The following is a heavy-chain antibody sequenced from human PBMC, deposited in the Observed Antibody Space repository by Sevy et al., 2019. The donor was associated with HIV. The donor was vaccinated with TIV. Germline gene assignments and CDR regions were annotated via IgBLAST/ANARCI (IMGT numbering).Heavy chain of an antibody. CDR3: ARGGAPDNGRYYFDS. CDR1: GYIFGIYD. V-gene: IGHV1-18*01. J-gene: IGHJ4*02. CDR2: ITPDSGDT. Sequence: ASVKVSCKASGYIFGIYDISWVRQAPGQGLEWMGWITPDSGDTNYAQKLQGRVTMTTDTSTRTSFMELSSLTSDDAGVYYCARGGAPDNGRYYFDSWAQGTLVTVSS. D-gene: IGHD1-26*01.